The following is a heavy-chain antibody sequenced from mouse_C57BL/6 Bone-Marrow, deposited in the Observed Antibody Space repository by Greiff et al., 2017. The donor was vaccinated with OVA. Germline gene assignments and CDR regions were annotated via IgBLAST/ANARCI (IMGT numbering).Heavy chain of an antibody. CDR1: GYTFTDYE. Sequence: VQLQQSGAELVRPGASVTLSCKASGYTFTDYEMHWVKQTPVHGLEWIGAIDPETGGTAYNQKFKGKAILTADKSSSTAYMELRSLTSEDSAVYYCTRRIANAVDYWGQGTTLTVAS. CDR3: TRRIANAVDY. CDR2: IDPETGGT. J-gene: IGHJ2*01. V-gene: IGHV1-15*01. D-gene: IGHD4-1*01.